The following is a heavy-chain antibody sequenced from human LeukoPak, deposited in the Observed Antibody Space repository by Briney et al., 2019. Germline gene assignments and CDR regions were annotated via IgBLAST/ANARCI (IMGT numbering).Heavy chain of an antibody. CDR1: GGSISSYY. D-gene: IGHD3-3*01. J-gene: IGHJ3*02. CDR2: IYTSGST. CDR3: ARDLGYDFWSGYSAFDI. V-gene: IGHV4-4*07. Sequence: SEALSLTCTVSGGSISSYYWSWIRQPAGRGLEWIGRIYTSGSTNYNPSLKSRVTMSVDTSKNQFSLKLSSVTAADTAVYYCARDLGYDFWSGYSAFDIWGQGTMVTVSS.